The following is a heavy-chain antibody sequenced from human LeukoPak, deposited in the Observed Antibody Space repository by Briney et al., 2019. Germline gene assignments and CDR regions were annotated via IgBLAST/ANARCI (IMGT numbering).Heavy chain of an antibody. V-gene: IGHV3-30-3*01. CDR3: ARGGHYYDSSIDY. CDR2: TSYDGGNK. J-gene: IGHJ4*02. D-gene: IGHD3-22*01. CDR1: GFTFSSYA. Sequence: GRSLRLSCAASGFTFSSYAMHWVRQAPGKGLEWVAITSYDGGNKYYADSVKGRFTNSRDNSKNTLHLQMNSLRADDTAVYYCARGGHYYDSSIDYWGQGTLVTVSS.